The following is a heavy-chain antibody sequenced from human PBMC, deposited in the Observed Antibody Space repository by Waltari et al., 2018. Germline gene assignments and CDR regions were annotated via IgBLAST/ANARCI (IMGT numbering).Heavy chain of an antibody. Sequence: QVQLVQSGAEVKKPGASVKVSCKASGYTFTSYGISWVRQAPGQGLEWMGWISAYNGNTNYAQKLQGRVTMTTDTSTSTAYMELRSLRSDDTAVYYCAREGYYDFWSGFLDYYYMDVWGKGTTVTISS. D-gene: IGHD3-3*01. J-gene: IGHJ6*03. CDR3: AREGYYDFWSGFLDYYYMDV. CDR1: GYTFTSYG. V-gene: IGHV1-18*01. CDR2: ISAYNGNT.